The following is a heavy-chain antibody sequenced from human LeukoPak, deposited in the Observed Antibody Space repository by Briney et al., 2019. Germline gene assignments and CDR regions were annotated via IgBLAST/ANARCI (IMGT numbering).Heavy chain of an antibody. CDR2: IYYSGST. CDR3: ASFYSSGWYPIDY. Sequence: TLSLTCXVSGGSXXSGGYYWSWIRQHPGKGLEWIGYIYYSGSTYYNPSLKSRVTISVDTSKNQFSLKLSSVTAADTAVYYCASFYSSGWYPIDYWGQGTLVTVSS. V-gene: IGHV4-31*03. CDR1: GGSXXSGGYY. J-gene: IGHJ4*02. D-gene: IGHD6-19*01.